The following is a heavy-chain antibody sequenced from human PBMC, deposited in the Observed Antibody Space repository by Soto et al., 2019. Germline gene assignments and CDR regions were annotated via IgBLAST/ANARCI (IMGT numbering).Heavy chain of an antibody. CDR2: INPSGGST. J-gene: IGHJ6*02. CDR1: GYTFTSYY. CDR3: ASPSTELGYYYYGMDV. V-gene: IGHV1-46*01. D-gene: IGHD3-10*01. Sequence: GASVKVSCKASGYTFTSYYMHWVRQAPGQGLEWMGIINPSGGSTSYAQKFQGRVTMTRDTSTSTVYMELSSLRSEDTAVYYCASPSTELGYYYYGMDVWGQGTTVTVSS.